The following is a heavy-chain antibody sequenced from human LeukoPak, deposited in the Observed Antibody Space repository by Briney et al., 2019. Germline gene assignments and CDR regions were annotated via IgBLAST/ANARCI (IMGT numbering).Heavy chain of an antibody. Sequence: ASVKVSCKASGYTFTSYAMNWVRQAPGQGLEWMGWINTNTGNPTYAQGFTGRFVFSLDTSVSTAYLQISSPKAEDTAVYYCARGVVHCSGGSCYWFGMDVWGQGTTVTVSS. CDR1: GYTFTSYA. D-gene: IGHD2-15*01. CDR2: INTNTGNP. CDR3: ARGVVHCSGGSCYWFGMDV. V-gene: IGHV7-4-1*02. J-gene: IGHJ6*02.